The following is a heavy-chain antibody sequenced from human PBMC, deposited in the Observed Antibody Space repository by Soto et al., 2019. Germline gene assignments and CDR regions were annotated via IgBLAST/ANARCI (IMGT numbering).Heavy chain of an antibody. CDR2: IYSGGST. CDR1: GFTVSSNY. CDR3: AGGLRYFDWLAPHYGMDV. V-gene: IGHV3-53*01. J-gene: IGHJ6*02. D-gene: IGHD3-9*01. Sequence: EVQLVESGGGLIQPGGSLRLSCAASGFTVSSNYMSWVRQAPGKGLEWVSVIYSGGSTYYADSVKGRFTISRDNSKNALSLQMNSLRAEDTAVYYCAGGLRYFDWLAPHYGMDVWGQGTTVTVSS.